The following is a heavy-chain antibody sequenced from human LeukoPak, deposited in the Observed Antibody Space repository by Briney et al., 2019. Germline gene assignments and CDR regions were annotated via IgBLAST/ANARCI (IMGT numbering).Heavy chain of an antibody. V-gene: IGHV3-21*01. CDR3: ARDHLDIVVVPAYYYGMDV. CDR1: GFTFSSYS. Sequence: GGSPRLSCAASGFTFSSYSMNWVRQAPGKGLEWVSSISSSSSYIYYADSVKGRFTISRDNAKNSLYLQMNSLRAEDTAVYYCARDHLDIVVVPAYYYGMDVWGQGTTVTVSS. J-gene: IGHJ6*02. CDR2: ISSSSSYI. D-gene: IGHD2-2*03.